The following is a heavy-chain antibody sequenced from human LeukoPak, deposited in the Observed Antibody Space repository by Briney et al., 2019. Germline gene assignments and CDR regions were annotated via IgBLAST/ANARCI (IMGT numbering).Heavy chain of an antibody. CDR3: ARDIGSVPFDP. D-gene: IGHD3-10*01. CDR1: GGSISSYY. J-gene: IGHJ5*02. CDR2: IYYSGST. Sequence: SETLSLTCTVSGGSISSYYWSWIRQPPGKGLEGIGYIYYSGSTNYNPSLKSRVTISVDTSKNQFSLKLSSVTAADTAVYYCARDIGSVPFDPWGQGTLVTVSS. V-gene: IGHV4-59*01.